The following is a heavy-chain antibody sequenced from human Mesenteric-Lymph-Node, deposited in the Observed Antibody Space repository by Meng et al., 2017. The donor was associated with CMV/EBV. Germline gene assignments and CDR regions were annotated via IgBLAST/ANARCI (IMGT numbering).Heavy chain of an antibody. CDR1: FTSYY. V-gene: IGHV1-46*01. J-gene: IGHJ5*02. D-gene: IGHD3-9*01. CDR2: INPSGGST. CDR3: ARGVPTYYDILTGYFRFDP. Sequence: FTSYYMHWVRQAPGQGLEWMGIINPSGGSTSYAQKFQGRVTITTDESTSTAYMELSSLRSEDTAVYYCARGVPTYYDILTGYFRFDPWGQGTLVTVSS.